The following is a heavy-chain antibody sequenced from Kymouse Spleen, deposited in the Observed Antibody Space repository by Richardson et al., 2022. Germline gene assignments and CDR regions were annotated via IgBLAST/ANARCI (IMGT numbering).Heavy chain of an antibody. CDR3: ARDPLNSPYYYYYGMDV. Sequence: QVQLVQSGSELKKPGASVKVSCKASGYTFTSYAMNWVRQAPGQGLEWMGWINTNTGNPTYAQGFTGRFVFSLDTSVSTAYLQICSLKAEDTAVYYCARDPLNSPYYYYYGMDVWGQGTTVTVSS. CDR1: GYTFTSYA. J-gene: IGHJ6*02. D-gene: IGHD4-23*01. CDR2: INTNTGNP. V-gene: IGHV7-4-1*01.